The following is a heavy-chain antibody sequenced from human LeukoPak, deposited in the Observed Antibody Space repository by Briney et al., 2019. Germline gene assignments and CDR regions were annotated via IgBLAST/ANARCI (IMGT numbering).Heavy chain of an antibody. Sequence: PSETLSLTCTVSGGSISSSSYYWGWIRQPPGKGLEWVASIKEDGNKKSYVDSVRGRFTISRDNAKNSMFLQMNSLRVEDTAVFYCARVAYGWSRGDAFDIWGHGTTVTVSS. CDR1: GGSISSSSYY. J-gene: IGHJ3*02. D-gene: IGHD6-19*01. CDR2: IKEDGNKK. CDR3: ARVAYGWSRGDAFDI. V-gene: IGHV3-7*01.